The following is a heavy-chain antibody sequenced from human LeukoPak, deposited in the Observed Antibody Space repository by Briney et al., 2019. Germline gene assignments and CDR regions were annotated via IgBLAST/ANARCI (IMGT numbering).Heavy chain of an antibody. V-gene: IGHV3-23*01. CDR3: ANRQRDAFDI. J-gene: IGHJ3*02. Sequence: AGGSLRLSCAASGFTFSSYAMSWIRQAPGRGLEWVSAISGSGGSTYYADSVKGRFTISRDNSKNTLYLQMNSLRAEDTAVYYCANRQRDAFDIWGQGTMVTVSS. CDR1: GFTFSSYA. CDR2: ISGSGGST. D-gene: IGHD1-1*01.